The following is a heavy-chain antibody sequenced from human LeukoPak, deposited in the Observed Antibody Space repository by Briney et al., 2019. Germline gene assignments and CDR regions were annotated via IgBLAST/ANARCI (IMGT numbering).Heavy chain of an antibody. Sequence: ASVKVSCKASGYTFPSYFMHWVRQAPGQGLEWMGIINPTGGSTTYAQKFQGRVTMTRDTSTSTVYMELSSLRSDDTAVYYCASGSIAAAGPTPHYFDYWGQGTLVTVSS. V-gene: IGHV1-46*01. J-gene: IGHJ4*02. CDR2: INPTGGST. CDR1: GYTFPSYF. CDR3: ASGSIAAAGPTPHYFDY. D-gene: IGHD6-13*01.